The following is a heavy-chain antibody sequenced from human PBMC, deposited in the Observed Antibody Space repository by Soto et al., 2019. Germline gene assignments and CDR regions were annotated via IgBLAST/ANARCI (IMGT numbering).Heavy chain of an antibody. V-gene: IGHV3-23*01. CDR1: GFTFSSYD. J-gene: IGHJ4*02. D-gene: IGHD1-1*01. CDR2: ISDNGGAT. CDR3: TKRLCSTATTYGDS. Sequence: GGSLRLSCTASGFTFSSYDMSWGRQAPGKGLEWVSVISDNGGATYYVDSVKGRLPISRDNSRNILYLQMNSLRVEDTAVYYCTKRLCSTATTYGDSWGQGTLVTVSS.